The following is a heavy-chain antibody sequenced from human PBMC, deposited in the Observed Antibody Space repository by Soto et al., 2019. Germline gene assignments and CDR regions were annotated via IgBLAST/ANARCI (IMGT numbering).Heavy chain of an antibody. CDR3: ARVPRSMVRVNWFDP. Sequence: QVQLVQSGAEVKKPGASVKVSCKASGYTFTSYGISWVRQAPGQGLEWMGWISAYNGNTNYAQKLQGRVTMTTDTYTSNPYMELRSLRADDTAVYYCARVPRSMVRVNWFDPWGQGTLVTASS. CDR1: GYTFTSYG. CDR2: ISAYNGNT. J-gene: IGHJ5*02. D-gene: IGHD3-10*01. V-gene: IGHV1-18*01.